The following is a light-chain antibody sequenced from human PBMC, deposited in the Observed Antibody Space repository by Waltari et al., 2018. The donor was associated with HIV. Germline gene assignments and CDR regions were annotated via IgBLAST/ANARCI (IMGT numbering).Light chain of an antibody. J-gene: IGLJ3*02. V-gene: IGLV4-69*01. CDR2: LNSDGSH. CDR1: SGHSSYA. Sequence: QLVLTQSPSASASLGASVKLTCTLSSGHSSYAIAWHQQQPEKGPRYLMKLNSDGSHSKGDGIPDRFSGSSSGAERYLTISSLRSEDEADYYCQTWSVFGGGTKLTVL. CDR3: QTWSV.